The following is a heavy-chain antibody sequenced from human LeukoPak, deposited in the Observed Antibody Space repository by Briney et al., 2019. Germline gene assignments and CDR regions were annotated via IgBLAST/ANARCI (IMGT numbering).Heavy chain of an antibody. Sequence: SETLSLTCTVSGASFSGGDQYWNWIRQSPGKGLEWIGSIHPSGMLYNNPSLESRVTISIDTSKNQFSLNLNSVTAADTAVYFCSRGLDSRKLGYWGQGTLVPVSS. CDR3: SRGLDSRKLGY. V-gene: IGHV4-31*03. CDR2: IHPSGML. J-gene: IGHJ4*02. CDR1: GASFSGGDQY. D-gene: IGHD3-22*01.